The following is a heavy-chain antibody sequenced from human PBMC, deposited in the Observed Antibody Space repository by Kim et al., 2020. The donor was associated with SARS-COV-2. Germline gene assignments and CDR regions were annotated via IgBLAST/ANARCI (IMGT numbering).Heavy chain of an antibody. J-gene: IGHJ4*02. CDR2: IWNDGSHK. CDR3: ARGYTDLDY. CDR1: GFSFSNYG. V-gene: IGHV3-33*01. Sequence: GGSLRLSCVASGFSFSNYGMHWVRQSPGKGLEWVASIWNDGSHKYYADFVKGRFTISRDNFKNVLFLQVNSLRVEDTAVYYCARGYTDLDYWGQGTLL. D-gene: IGHD1-20*01.